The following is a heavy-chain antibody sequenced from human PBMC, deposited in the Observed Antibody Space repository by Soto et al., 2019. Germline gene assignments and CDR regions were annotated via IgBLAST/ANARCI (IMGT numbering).Heavy chain of an antibody. CDR3: AIADYGDDDY. D-gene: IGHD4-17*01. V-gene: IGHV1-18*01. Sequence: QLQLVQSGAEAKKPGASVKVSCKASGYTFPTSTISWVRQAPGQGLEWMGWIKAYSGNTNYAQKLQGRVTMTTDTSTNTAYMKLRSLTTGETGIYYCAIADYGDDDYWGQGPLVTVSS. CDR2: IKAYSGNT. J-gene: IGHJ4*02. CDR1: GYTFPTST.